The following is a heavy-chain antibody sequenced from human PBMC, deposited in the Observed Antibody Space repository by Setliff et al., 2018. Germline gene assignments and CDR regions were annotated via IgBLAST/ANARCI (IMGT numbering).Heavy chain of an antibody. J-gene: IGHJ4*02. CDR3: RFWSGYHKNDY. CDR1: GYSISSGFS. Sequence: KTSETLSLTCAVSGYSISSGFSWVWIRQSPGKGLEWIGRILFSGDTYYNPSLNSRVTISADTSKNQFSLKLSSVTAADTAVYYCRFWSGYHKNDYWGQGTLVTVSS. V-gene: IGHV4-38-2*01. CDR2: ILFSGDT. D-gene: IGHD3-3*01.